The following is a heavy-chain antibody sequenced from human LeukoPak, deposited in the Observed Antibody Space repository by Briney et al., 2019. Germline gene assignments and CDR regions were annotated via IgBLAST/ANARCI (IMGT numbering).Heavy chain of an antibody. CDR3: ARDQARIVVAVAAEFLDY. CDR2: ISAYNGNT. Sequence: SVKVSCKASGYTFTSYGISWVRQAPGQGLEWMGWISAYNGNTNYAQKLQGRVTMTTDTSTSTAYMELRSLRSDDTAVYYCARDQARIVVAVAAEFLDYWGQGTLVTVSS. J-gene: IGHJ4*02. CDR1: GYTFTSYG. V-gene: IGHV1-18*01. D-gene: IGHD2-15*01.